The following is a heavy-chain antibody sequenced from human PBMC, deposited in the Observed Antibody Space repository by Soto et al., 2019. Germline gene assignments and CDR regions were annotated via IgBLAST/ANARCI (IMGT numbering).Heavy chain of an antibody. D-gene: IGHD5-12*01. CDR2: ISWNSGSI. V-gene: IGHV3-9*01. J-gene: IGHJ6*02. Sequence: GGSLRLSCAASGFTFDDYAMHWVRQAPGKGLEWVSGISWNSGSIGYADSVKGRFTISRDNAKNSLYLQMNSLRAEDTALYYCAKDMGGYGNGMDVWGQGTTVTVSS. CDR3: AKDMGGYGNGMDV. CDR1: GFTFDDYA.